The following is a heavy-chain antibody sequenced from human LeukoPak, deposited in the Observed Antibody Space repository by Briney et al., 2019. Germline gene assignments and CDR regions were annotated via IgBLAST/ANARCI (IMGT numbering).Heavy chain of an antibody. V-gene: IGHV4-34*01. D-gene: IGHD3-10*01. CDR2: INHSGST. Sequence: SETLSLICAVYGGSFSGYYWSWIRQPPGKGLEWIGEINHSGSTNYNPSLKSRVTISVDTSKNQFSLKLSSVTAADTAVYYCARGAYYYGSGSSVSSGMDVWGKGTTVTVSS. CDR3: ARGAYYYGSGSSVSSGMDV. CDR1: GGSFSGYY. J-gene: IGHJ6*04.